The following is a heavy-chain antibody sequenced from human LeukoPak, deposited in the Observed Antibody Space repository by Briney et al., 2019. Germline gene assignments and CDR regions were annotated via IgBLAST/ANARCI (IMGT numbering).Heavy chain of an antibody. CDR2: INSKTGGT. CDR3: ARDRFFDWLLNY. Sequence: ASVTVSCKASGNSLKGDTIHWVRQAPGQGLEYMGWINSKTGGTHLAQKFQGRVNVTTDTSMTTGYLELTGLRSDDTAVYYCARDRFFDWLLNYWGQGTLVTVSS. J-gene: IGHJ4*02. V-gene: IGHV1-2*02. D-gene: IGHD3-9*01. CDR1: GNSLKGDT.